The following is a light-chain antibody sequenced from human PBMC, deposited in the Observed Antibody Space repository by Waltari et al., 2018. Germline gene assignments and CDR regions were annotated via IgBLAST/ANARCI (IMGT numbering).Light chain of an antibody. V-gene: IGLV2-23*02. CDR1: SSDIGIYNL. Sequence: QSALTQPASVSGSPGQSITISCTGSSSDIGIYNLVSWYQHHPGEVPKLIIYEVSERPAGVSGCFSGSKSGNTASLTLSDLQPEDGADYYCCSYAGDSTYVFGTGTKVTVL. CDR3: CSYAGDSTYV. CDR2: EVS. J-gene: IGLJ1*01.